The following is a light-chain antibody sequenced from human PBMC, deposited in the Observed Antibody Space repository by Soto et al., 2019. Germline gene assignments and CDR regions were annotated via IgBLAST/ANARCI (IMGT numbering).Light chain of an antibody. Sequence: VLTHSPATLSLSPGERATLSCRASQFLSSYLAWYQQIPGQPPRLLIYDTSNRVTGIPARFSGSRSGTDFTLTISSLEPEDFAVYFCHQRNKFGQGTRLEIK. V-gene: IGKV3-11*01. CDR2: DTS. CDR3: HQRNK. J-gene: IGKJ5*01. CDR1: QFLSSY.